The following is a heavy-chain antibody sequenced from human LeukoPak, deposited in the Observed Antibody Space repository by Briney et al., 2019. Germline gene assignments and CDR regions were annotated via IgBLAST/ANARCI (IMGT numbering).Heavy chain of an antibody. CDR3: AKDQGIQLWLKYFQH. V-gene: IGHV3-23*01. CDR2: ISGSGGTT. D-gene: IGHD5-18*01. J-gene: IGHJ1*01. CDR1: GFTFNNYA. Sequence: PGQSLRLSCAASGFTFNNYAMTWVRQAPGNGLEWVSAISGSGGTTLYADSVKGRFTISRDNSKSTLYLQMNSLRAEDTAVYYCAKDQGIQLWLKYFQHWGQGTLVTVSS.